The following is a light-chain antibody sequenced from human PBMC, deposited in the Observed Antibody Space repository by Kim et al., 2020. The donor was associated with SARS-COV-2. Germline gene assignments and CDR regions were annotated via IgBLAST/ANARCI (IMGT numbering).Light chain of an antibody. Sequence: SVSPGERATLSCRASQGVSSNLAWYQQKPGQAPRLLIYGASTRATGIPARFSGSGSGTEFTLTISSLQSEDFAVYYCQQYNNWPYSVGQGTKLE. CDR1: QGVSSN. J-gene: IGKJ2*03. CDR3: QQYNNWPYS. CDR2: GAS. V-gene: IGKV3-15*01.